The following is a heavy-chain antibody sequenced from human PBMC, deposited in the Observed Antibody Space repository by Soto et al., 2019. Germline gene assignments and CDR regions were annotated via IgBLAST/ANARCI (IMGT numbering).Heavy chain of an antibody. CDR2: IYYSGST. Sequence: PSETLSLTCTVSGGSISSGGYYWSWIRQHPGKGLEWIGYIYYSGSTNYNPSLKSRVTISVDTSKSQFSLMLSSVTAADTAVYYCASPSCMNGVCYAFDLWGQGTMVTGSS. V-gene: IGHV4-31*03. D-gene: IGHD2-8*01. CDR3: ASPSCMNGVCYAFDL. J-gene: IGHJ3*01. CDR1: GGSISSGGYY.